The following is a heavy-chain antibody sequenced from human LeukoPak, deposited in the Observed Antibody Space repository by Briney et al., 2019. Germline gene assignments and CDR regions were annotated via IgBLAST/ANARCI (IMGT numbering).Heavy chain of an antibody. J-gene: IGHJ4*02. CDR1: GFTFSSYS. CDR3: ARGGNTMVREVIIPFEY. V-gene: IGHV3-48*04. CDR2: ISSSSSTI. Sequence: PGGSLRLSCAASGFTFSSYSMNWARQAPGKGLEWVSYISSSSSTIYYADSVKGRFTISRDNAKNSLYLQMNSLRAEDTAVYYCARGGNTMVREVIIPFEYWGQGTLVIVSS. D-gene: IGHD3-10*01.